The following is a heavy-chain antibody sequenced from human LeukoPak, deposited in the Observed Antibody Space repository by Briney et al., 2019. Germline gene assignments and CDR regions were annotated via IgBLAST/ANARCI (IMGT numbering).Heavy chain of an antibody. Sequence: PSETLSLTCTVSGGSISNYYWSWIRQPPGKGLEWIGYIFYSGSTNYNPSLKSLVTISEDATKNQFSLNLTSVTAADTAVYYCARYTPKKMLNGLRTFYIWGQGTMVTVSS. CDR1: GGSISNYY. D-gene: IGHD5-12*01. J-gene: IGHJ3*02. CDR3: ARYTPKKMLNGLRTFYI. V-gene: IGHV4-59*01. CDR2: IFYSGST.